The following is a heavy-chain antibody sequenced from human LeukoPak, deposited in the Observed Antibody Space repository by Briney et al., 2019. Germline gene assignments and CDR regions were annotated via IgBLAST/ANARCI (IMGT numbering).Heavy chain of an antibody. Sequence: GASVTVSCKASANTFTDYYMHWVRQAPGQGLEWMGWISAYNGNTSYAQKLQGRVTMTTDTSTSTAYMELRSLRSDDTAVYYCARLWEGGTIDYWGQGTLVTVSS. CDR1: ANTFTDYY. D-gene: IGHD1-26*01. V-gene: IGHV1-18*04. J-gene: IGHJ4*02. CDR2: ISAYNGNT. CDR3: ARLWEGGTIDY.